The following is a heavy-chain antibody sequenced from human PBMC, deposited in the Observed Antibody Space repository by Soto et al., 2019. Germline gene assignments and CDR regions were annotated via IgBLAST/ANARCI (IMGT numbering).Heavy chain of an antibody. D-gene: IGHD3-10*01. CDR2: ISGSGITI. J-gene: IGHJ5*02. CDR3: ARGPDLRPMVRGVIRGCFDP. CDR1: GFTFSDYY. Sequence: QVQLVESGGGLDKPGGSLRLSCAASGFTFSDYYMTWIRQAPGKGVEWVSYISGSGITIYYADSVKGRFAISRDNSKNSPYVGMSSLRAEDPAVYYCARGPDLRPMVRGVIRGCFDPWGQGTLVTLSS. V-gene: IGHV3-11*01.